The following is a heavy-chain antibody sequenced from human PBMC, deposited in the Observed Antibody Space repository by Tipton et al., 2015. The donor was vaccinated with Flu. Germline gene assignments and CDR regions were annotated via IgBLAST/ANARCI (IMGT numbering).Heavy chain of an antibody. CDR2: IYHSGTT. Sequence: TLSLTCSVSGYFIGSGYYWGWIRQPPGKGLEWIGTIYHSGTTYYNPSLKSRLTMSVDTSNNQFSLKLNSVTAADTAVYYCARHTGDSVRGVVDYWGQGTLVTVSS. J-gene: IGHJ4*02. D-gene: IGHD3-10*02. CDR3: ARHTGDSVRGVVDY. CDR1: GYFIGSGYY. V-gene: IGHV4-38-2*01.